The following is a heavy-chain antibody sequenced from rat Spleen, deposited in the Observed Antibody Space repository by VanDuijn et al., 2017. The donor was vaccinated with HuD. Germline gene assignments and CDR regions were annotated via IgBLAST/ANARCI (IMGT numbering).Heavy chain of an antibody. D-gene: IGHD1-1*01. V-gene: IGHV3-3*01. CDR3: ARARYSGGRLDY. Sequence: LQLQESGPGLVKPSQSLSLTCSVTDYSITSSYRWTWIRKFPGNKLEWMAYINSAGSTVYNPSLTSRISITRDTSRNQFFLHLNSETPEDTATYYCARARYSGGRLDYWGQGVMVTVSS. J-gene: IGHJ2*01. CDR1: DYSITSSYR. CDR2: INSAGST.